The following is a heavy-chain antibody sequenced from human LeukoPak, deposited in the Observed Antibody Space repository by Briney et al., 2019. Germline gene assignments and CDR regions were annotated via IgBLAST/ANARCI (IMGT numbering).Heavy chain of an antibody. CDR1: GFTFSSYA. V-gene: IGHV3-23*01. J-gene: IGHJ3*02. CDR3: ANAMVEMATPI. Sequence: GGSLRLSCAASGFTFSSYAMSGVRQAPGKGLGWGSAISGSGGSTYYAASVKGRFTISRDNSKNTLYLQMNSLRAEDTAVYYCANAMVEMATPIWGQGTMVTVSS. CDR2: ISGSGGST. D-gene: IGHD5-24*01.